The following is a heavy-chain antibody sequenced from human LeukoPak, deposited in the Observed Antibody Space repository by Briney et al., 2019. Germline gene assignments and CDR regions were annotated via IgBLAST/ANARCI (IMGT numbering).Heavy chain of an antibody. CDR1: GFTFSSYA. CDR2: ISGSGGST. D-gene: IGHD6-19*01. Sequence: GGSLRLSCAASGFTFSSYAVSWVRQAPGKGLEWVSAISGSGGSTYYADSVKGRSTISRDNSKNTLYLQMNSLRAEDTAVYYCARDSSGWYYFDYWGQGTLVTVSS. V-gene: IGHV3-23*01. J-gene: IGHJ4*02. CDR3: ARDSSGWYYFDY.